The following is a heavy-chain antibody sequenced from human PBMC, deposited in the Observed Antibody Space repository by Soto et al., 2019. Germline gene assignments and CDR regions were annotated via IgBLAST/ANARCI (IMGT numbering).Heavy chain of an antibody. D-gene: IGHD2-15*01. Sequence: SETLSVTCAVYGGSFSCYYWSWIRQHQGKGLEWIGEINHSGSTNYNPSLKSRVTISVDTSKNQFSLKLSSVTAADTAVYYCAKEERYCSGGSCYSSGSYYYMDVWGKGTTVTVSS. CDR3: AKEERYCSGGSCYSSGSYYYMDV. J-gene: IGHJ6*03. CDR2: INHSGST. CDR1: GGSFSCYY. V-gene: IGHV4-34*01.